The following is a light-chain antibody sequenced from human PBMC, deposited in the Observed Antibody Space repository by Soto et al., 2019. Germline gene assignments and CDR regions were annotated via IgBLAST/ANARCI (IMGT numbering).Light chain of an antibody. CDR1: SSNIGSNY. Sequence: QSVLTQPPSASGTPGQRVTISCSGSSSNIGSNYVYWYQQLPGTAPKLLIYRNNQRPSGVPDRFSGSKSGTSASLAIIGVRSEDEADYYCAAWDDSLSGMVFGGGTKLTVL. J-gene: IGLJ2*01. V-gene: IGLV1-47*01. CDR3: AAWDDSLSGMV. CDR2: RNN.